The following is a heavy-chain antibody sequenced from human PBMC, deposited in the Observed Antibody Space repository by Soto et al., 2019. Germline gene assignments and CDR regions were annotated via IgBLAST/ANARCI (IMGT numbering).Heavy chain of an antibody. CDR2: IYYSGSA. CDR3: ARRPLVRGIIPYYFDS. J-gene: IGHJ4*02. Sequence: QLQLQESGPGLVKPSETLSLTCTVSGGSINNSSFYWGWVRQPPGKRLEWIGSIYYSGSAYYNPSLKSRLTRYVDTSKNQFSLNLSSVTAADTAVYFCARRPLVRGIIPYYFDSWGQGTLVTVSS. CDR1: GGSINNSSFY. D-gene: IGHD3-10*01. V-gene: IGHV4-39*01.